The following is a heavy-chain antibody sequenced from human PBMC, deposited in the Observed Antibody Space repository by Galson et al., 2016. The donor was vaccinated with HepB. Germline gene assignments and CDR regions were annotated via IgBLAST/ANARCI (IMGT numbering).Heavy chain of an antibody. V-gene: IGHV4-39*07. CDR2: IYHSGST. CDR3: ARGSQIDQYYDIFTAGADAFDI. Sequence: SETLSLTCTVSGGSIGSSSYYWGWIRQPPGKGLEWIGSIYHSGSTYYNPSLKSRVTISVDTSKNQFSLKLSSVTATDTAVFYCARGSQIDQYYDIFTAGADAFDIWGQGTMVTVSS. J-gene: IGHJ3*02. CDR1: GGSIGSSSYY. D-gene: IGHD3-9*01.